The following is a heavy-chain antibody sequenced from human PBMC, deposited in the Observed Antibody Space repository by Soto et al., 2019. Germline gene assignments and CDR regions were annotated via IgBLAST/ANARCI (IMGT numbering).Heavy chain of an antibody. CDR1: GGTFSSYA. V-gene: IGHV1-69*01. J-gene: IGHJ6*02. CDR2: IIPIFGTA. CDR3: ARDRRGYCSSTSCYLREEKEYYYYGMDV. Sequence: QVQLVQSGAEVKKPGSSVKVSCKASGGTFSSYAISWVRQAPGQGLEWMGGIIPIFGTANYAQKFQGRVTITADESTSTAYMELSSLRSEDTAVYYCARDRRGYCSSTSCYLREEKEYYYYGMDVWGQGTTVTVSS. D-gene: IGHD2-2*01.